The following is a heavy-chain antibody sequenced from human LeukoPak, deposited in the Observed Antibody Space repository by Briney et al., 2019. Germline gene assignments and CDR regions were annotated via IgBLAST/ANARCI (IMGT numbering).Heavy chain of an antibody. CDR1: GYSISSGYY. J-gene: IGHJ5*02. D-gene: IGHD1-26*01. CDR3: ARVTGGYYLGAVMS. V-gene: IGHV4-38-2*02. Sequence: SETLSLTCTVSGYSISSGYYCGWIRQPPGQGLEWIGIIYHSGSTYNNPSLKSRVTISVDTSKNQFSLKLSSVTAADAAVYYCARVTGGYYLGAVMSWGQGTLVTVSS. CDR2: IYHSGST.